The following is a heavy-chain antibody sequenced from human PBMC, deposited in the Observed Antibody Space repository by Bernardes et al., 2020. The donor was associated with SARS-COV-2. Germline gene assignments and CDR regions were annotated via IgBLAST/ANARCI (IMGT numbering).Heavy chain of an antibody. CDR1: GYTFTSYG. CDR2: ISAYNGNT. Sequence: ASVKVSCKASGYTFTSYGISWVRQAPGQGLEWMGWISAYNGNTNYAQKLQGRVTMTTDTSTSTAYMELRSLRSDDTAVYYCAKYSSGWYWFDPWGQGTLVTVSS. D-gene: IGHD6-19*01. J-gene: IGHJ5*02. CDR3: AKYSSGWYWFDP. V-gene: IGHV1-18*01.